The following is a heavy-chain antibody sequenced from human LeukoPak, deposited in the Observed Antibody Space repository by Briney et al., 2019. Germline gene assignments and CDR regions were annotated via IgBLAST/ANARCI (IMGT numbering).Heavy chain of an antibody. Sequence: ASVKVSCKASGYTFTGYYMHWVRQAPRQGLGWMGWMKPNRGGRNNIQKFQSRVTTTTDTTLRTAYMELSRARSDDTPVYYWARVRYLTGSRDDALDLWGGGTMVSVFS. D-gene: IGHD3-9*01. CDR3: ARVRYLTGSRDDALDL. V-gene: IGHV1-2*02. J-gene: IGHJ3*01. CDR1: GYTFTGYY. CDR2: MKPNRGGR.